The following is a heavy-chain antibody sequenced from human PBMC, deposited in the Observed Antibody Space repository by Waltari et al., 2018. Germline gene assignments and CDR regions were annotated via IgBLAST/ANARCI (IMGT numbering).Heavy chain of an antibody. Sequence: EVQLVQSGAEVRKPGESLKISCKSSGYSFTTTWSSWVRQMPGKGLEWMGIIYPVDSDTRYSPSFEGQVTISADTSISTAYLQWSSLKASDTAIYYCARPTSNWGQGTLVTVSS. CDR2: IYPVDSDT. J-gene: IGHJ4*02. CDR1: GYSFTTTW. CDR3: ARPTSN. V-gene: IGHV5-51*01.